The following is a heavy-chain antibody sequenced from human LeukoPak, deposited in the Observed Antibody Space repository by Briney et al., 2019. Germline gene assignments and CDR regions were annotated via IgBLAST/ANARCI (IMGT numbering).Heavy chain of an antibody. CDR3: ASFRNYYDSSGHPY. J-gene: IGHJ4*02. Sequence: SVKVSCKASGGTFSSYAISWVRQAPGQGLEWMGGIIPIFGTANYAQKFQGRVTITADESTSTAYMELSSLRSEDTAVYYCASFRNYYDSSGHPYWGQGTLVTVSP. CDR2: IIPIFGTA. D-gene: IGHD3-22*01. CDR1: GGTFSSYA. V-gene: IGHV1-69*13.